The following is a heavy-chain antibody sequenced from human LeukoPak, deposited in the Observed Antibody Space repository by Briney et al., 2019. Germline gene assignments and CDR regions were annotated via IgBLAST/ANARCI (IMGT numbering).Heavy chain of an antibody. J-gene: IGHJ4*02. Sequence: SETLSLTCAVYGGSFSGYYWSWIRQPPGKGLEWIGEINHSGSTNYNPSLKSRVTISVDTSKNQLSLKLSSVTAADTAVYYCARAHYDSSGSLAYWGKGTLVNFSS. CDR2: INHSGST. CDR3: ARAHYDSSGSLAY. CDR1: GGSFSGYY. D-gene: IGHD3-22*01. V-gene: IGHV4-34*01.